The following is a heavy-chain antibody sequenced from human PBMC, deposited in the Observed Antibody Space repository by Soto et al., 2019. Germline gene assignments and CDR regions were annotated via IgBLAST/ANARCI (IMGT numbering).Heavy chain of an antibody. J-gene: IGHJ3*02. CDR2: IIPIFGTA. V-gene: IGHV1-69*06. CDR1: GGTFSSYA. CDR3: ERGSEQIVVVTVIHAFDI. D-gene: IGHD2-21*02. Sequence: SVKVSCKASGGTFSSYAISWVRQAPGQGVDWMGGIIPIFGTANYAQKVQGRVTITADKSTSTAYVELSSLRSEGTAVHYCERGSEQIVVVTVIHAFDIWGQGTMVDVSS.